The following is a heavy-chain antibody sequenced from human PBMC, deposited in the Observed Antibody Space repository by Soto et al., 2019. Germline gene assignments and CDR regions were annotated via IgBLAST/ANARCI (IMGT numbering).Heavy chain of an antibody. J-gene: IGHJ6*03. CDR1: GFTFSSYA. V-gene: IGHV3-23*01. CDR2: ISGSGGST. CDR3: ARGLVLLWFGELGYMDV. D-gene: IGHD3-10*01. Sequence: GGSLRLSCAASGFTFSSYAMSWVRQAPGKGLEWVSAISGSGGSTYYADSVKGRFTISRDNSKNTLYLQMNSLRAEDTAVYYCARGLVLLWFGELGYMDVWGKGTTVTVSS.